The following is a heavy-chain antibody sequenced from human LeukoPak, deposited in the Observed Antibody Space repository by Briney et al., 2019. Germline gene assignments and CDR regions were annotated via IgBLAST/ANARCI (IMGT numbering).Heavy chain of an antibody. CDR1: GFTVSSNY. CDR3: ARVLAAAGRFYYYYYYMDV. D-gene: IGHD6-13*01. V-gene: IGHV3-53*01. Sequence: GGSLRLSCAASGFTVSSNYMSWVRQAPGKGLEWVSVIYSGGSTYYADSVKGRFTISRDNSKNTLYLQMNSLRAEDTAVYYCARVLAAAGRFYYYYYYMDVWGKGTTVTISS. CDR2: IYSGGST. J-gene: IGHJ6*03.